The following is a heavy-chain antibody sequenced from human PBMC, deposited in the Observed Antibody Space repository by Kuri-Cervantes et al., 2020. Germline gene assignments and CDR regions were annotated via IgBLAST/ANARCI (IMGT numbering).Heavy chain of an antibody. D-gene: IGHD3-16*01. V-gene: IGHV3-23*01. Sequence: GGSLRLSCAASGFTFSSYAMNWVRQAPGKGLEWVSVISCSGGSTYYADSVKGRFTISRDNAKNSLYLQMNSLRAEDTALYYCVRDYVWGTSEVDYWGQGTLVTVSS. CDR3: VRDYVWGTSEVDY. J-gene: IGHJ4*02. CDR1: GFTFSSYA. CDR2: ISCSGGST.